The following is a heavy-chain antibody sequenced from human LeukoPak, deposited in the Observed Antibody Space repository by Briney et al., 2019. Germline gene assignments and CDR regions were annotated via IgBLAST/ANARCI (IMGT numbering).Heavy chain of an antibody. CDR1: GFTFSSYG. CDR3: AKPLGGNYPQPFDY. V-gene: IGHV3-30*02. D-gene: IGHD1-26*01. CDR2: IRYDATNK. Sequence: PGGSLRLSCAASGFTFSSYGMYWVRQAPGKGLEWGAYIRYDATNKFYVDSVKGRFTISRDNSKNTLYLQMNSLRAEDTALYYCAKPLGGNYPQPFDYWGQGTLVTVSS. J-gene: IGHJ4*02.